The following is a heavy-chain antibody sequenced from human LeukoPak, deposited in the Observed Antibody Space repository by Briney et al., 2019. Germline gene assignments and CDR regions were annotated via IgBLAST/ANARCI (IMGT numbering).Heavy chain of an antibody. V-gene: IGHV1-2*02. Sequence: GTNYAQNFQGRVTMTRDTSISTAYMELSRLRSDDTAVYYCARDIYYDSSGPHRTDAFDIWGQGTMVTVSS. J-gene: IGHJ3*02. CDR2: GT. D-gene: IGHD3-22*01. CDR3: ARDIYYDSSGPHRTDAFDI.